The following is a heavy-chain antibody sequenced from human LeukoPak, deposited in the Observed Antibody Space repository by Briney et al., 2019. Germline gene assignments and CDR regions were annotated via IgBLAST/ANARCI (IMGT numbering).Heavy chain of an antibody. J-gene: IGHJ4*02. CDR1: GYTFTGYY. V-gene: IGHV1-2*02. D-gene: IGHD3-22*01. Sequence: ASVKVSCKASGYTFTGYYMHWVRQAPGQGLEWMGWINPNSGGTNYAQKFQGRVTMTRDTSISTAYMELSRLRSDDTAVYYCDMRYYDSSGIDYWGQGTLVTVSS. CDR3: DMRYYDSSGIDY. CDR2: INPNSGGT.